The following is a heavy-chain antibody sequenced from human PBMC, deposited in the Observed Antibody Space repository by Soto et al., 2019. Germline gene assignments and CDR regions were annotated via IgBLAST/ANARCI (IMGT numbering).Heavy chain of an antibody. D-gene: IGHD1-26*01. CDR3: ARGSGSYGPGYFDP. Sequence: GASVKVSCKASGYTFTSYGISWVRQATGQGLEWMGWMNPNSGNTGYAQKFQGRVTMTRNTSISTAYMELSSLRSEDTAVYYCARGSGSYGPGYFDPWGQGTLVTVSS. V-gene: IGHV1-8*02. CDR2: MNPNSGNT. CDR1: GYTFTSYG. J-gene: IGHJ5*02.